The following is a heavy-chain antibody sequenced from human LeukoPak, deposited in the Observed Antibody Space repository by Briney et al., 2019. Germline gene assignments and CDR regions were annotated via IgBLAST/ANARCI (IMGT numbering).Heavy chain of an antibody. D-gene: IGHD5-24*01. CDR1: GGTFSSYA. V-gene: IGHV1-69*05. Sequence: GSSVKVSCKASGGTFSSYAISWVRQAPGQGLEWMGGIIPIFGTANYAQKFQGRVTITTDESTGTAYMELSSLRSEDTAVYYCAREEVLEMATQRGGWFDPWGQGTLVTVSS. CDR2: IIPIFGTA. CDR3: AREEVLEMATQRGGWFDP. J-gene: IGHJ5*02.